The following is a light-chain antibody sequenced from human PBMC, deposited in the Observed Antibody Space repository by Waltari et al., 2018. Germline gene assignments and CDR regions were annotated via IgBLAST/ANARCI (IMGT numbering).Light chain of an antibody. J-gene: IGKJ1*01. V-gene: IGKV4-1*01. CDR3: QQYYSTPLT. Sequence: DIVMTQSPDSLAVSLGERATINCKSSQSVLYSSNNKNYLVWYQQKPGQPPKLLIYWASTRESGVPDRFSGSGFGTDFTLTISSLQAEDVAVYYCQQYYSTPLTFGQGTKVEIK. CDR2: WAS. CDR1: QSVLYSSNNKNY.